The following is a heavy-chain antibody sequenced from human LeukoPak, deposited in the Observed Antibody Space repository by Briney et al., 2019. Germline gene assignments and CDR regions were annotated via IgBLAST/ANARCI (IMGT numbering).Heavy chain of an antibody. V-gene: IGHV3-48*03. Sequence: GGSLRLSSAASGFTFSTYEMNWVRQAPGKGLEWVSYISTSGSTIYYADSVKGRFTISRDNAKNSLYLQMNSLRAEDTAIYYCARGTGYCLDPWGQGTLVTVSS. J-gene: IGHJ5*02. CDR3: ARGTGYCLDP. D-gene: IGHD2-2*03. CDR1: GFTFSTYE. CDR2: ISTSGSTI.